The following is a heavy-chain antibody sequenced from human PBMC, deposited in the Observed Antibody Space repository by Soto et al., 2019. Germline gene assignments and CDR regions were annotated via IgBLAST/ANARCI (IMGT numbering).Heavy chain of an antibody. D-gene: IGHD2-15*01. J-gene: IGHJ4*02. CDR3: AQGRISSSGLNF. CDR1: GFTFSSSD. V-gene: IGHV3-23*01. Sequence: EVQLLGSGGGLVQPGGSLRLSCEASGFTFSSSDMTWVRQAPGKGLEWVSSISASGSTTYHADSVKGRLTISRVNSQNALYLQMYSLRVDDAAVYFCAQGRISSSGLNFWGQGTLVTVSS. CDR2: ISASGSTT.